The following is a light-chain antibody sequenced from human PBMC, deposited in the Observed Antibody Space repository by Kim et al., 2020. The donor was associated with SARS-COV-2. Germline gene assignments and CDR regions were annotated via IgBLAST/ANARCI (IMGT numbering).Light chain of an antibody. CDR2: GAS. Sequence: EIVMTQSPATLSVSPGERATLSCRASQSVGSNLAWYQQKPGQAPRLLIYGASTRATGIPARFSGSGSGTEFTLTISSLQSEDFVVYYCQQYKNWPPLTFGGGTKVDIK. V-gene: IGKV3-15*01. CDR1: QSVGSN. CDR3: QQYKNWPPLT. J-gene: IGKJ4*01.